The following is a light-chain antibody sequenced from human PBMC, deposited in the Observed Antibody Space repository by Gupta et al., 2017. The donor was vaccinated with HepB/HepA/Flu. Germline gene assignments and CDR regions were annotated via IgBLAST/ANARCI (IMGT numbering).Light chain of an antibody. CDR2: EVS. Sequence: DVVMTQSPLSLSVTLGQPASISCRSSQSLLYHDGNTYLSWFQQRPGQSPRRLIYEVSNRDSGVPDRFNGSGSGTDFTLKISRVEAEDVGVYYCMRGTHWPPTFGQGTKVEIK. CDR3: MRGTHWPPT. CDR1: QSLLYHDGNTY. J-gene: IGKJ1*01. V-gene: IGKV2-30*01.